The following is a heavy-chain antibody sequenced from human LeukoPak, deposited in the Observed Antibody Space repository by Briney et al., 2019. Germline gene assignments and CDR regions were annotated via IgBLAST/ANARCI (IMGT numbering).Heavy chain of an antibody. J-gene: IGHJ4*02. CDR1: GYTFTTYG. CDR2: INPYNGNT. Sequence: ASVKVSCKASGYTFTTYGISWVRQAPGQGLECMGWINPYNGNTNYAQKLQGRVTMTTDTSTSTAYMELRSLRSDDTAVYYCARELYGRFEHWGQGTLVTVSS. V-gene: IGHV1-18*01. CDR3: ARELYGRFEH. D-gene: IGHD2-2*02.